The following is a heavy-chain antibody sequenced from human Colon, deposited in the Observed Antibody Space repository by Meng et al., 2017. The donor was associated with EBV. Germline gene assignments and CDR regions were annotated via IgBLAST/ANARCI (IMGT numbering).Heavy chain of an antibody. CDR3: ASLYGDFAF. D-gene: IGHD4-17*01. J-gene: IGHJ4*02. Sequence: QGPVPGLVSPAGSTSPPVDVFVPSLTRHDWWSWGPQPPGKGLVWIGEIYYGGSTNYNPSLKRRVTISLDESKNQFSLRLASMTAADTAVYYCASLYGDFAFWGQGTLVTVSS. CDR2: IYYGGST. CDR1: VPSLTRHDW. V-gene: IGHV4-4*02.